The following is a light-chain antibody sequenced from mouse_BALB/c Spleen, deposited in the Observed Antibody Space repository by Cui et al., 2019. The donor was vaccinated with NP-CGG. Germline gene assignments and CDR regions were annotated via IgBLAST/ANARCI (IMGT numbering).Light chain of an antibody. CDR1: IGAVTTSNY. CDR2: GTN. J-gene: IGLJ1*01. V-gene: IGLV1*01. CDR3: ALWYSNHWV. Sequence: QAVVTQESALTTLPGETVTLTCRSSIGAVTTSNYANWVQEKPDHLFTGLIGGTNNRAPGVPARFSGSLIGDKAALTITGAQTEDEAIYFCALWYSNHWVFGGGTKRTVL.